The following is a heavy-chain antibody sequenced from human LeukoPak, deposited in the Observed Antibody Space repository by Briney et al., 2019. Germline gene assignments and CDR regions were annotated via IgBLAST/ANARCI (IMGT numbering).Heavy chain of an antibody. V-gene: IGHV3-7*05. J-gene: IGHJ5*02. CDR3: AREHYYDNSGYWT. CDR1: GFTFSTYW. CDR2: IKQDGSEK. D-gene: IGHD3-22*01. Sequence: PGGSLRLSCAASGFTFSTYWMSWVRQSPGKGLEWVANIKQDGSEKNYVDSVKGRFSISRDNAKNSLYLQMNSLRAEDTAVYYCAREHYYDNSGYWTWGQGTLVTVSS.